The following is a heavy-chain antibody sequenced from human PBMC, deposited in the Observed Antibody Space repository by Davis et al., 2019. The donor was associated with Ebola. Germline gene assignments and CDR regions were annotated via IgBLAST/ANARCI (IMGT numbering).Heavy chain of an antibody. Sequence: SETLSLTCAVSGGSFSGYYWTWIRQSPGKGLEWIGEINHRGSTNYNPSLKSRVTISLDTSKNELSLKLSSVTAADTAVYYCARGLYPWELDYWGQGTLVTVSS. CDR3: ARGLYPWELDY. J-gene: IGHJ4*02. V-gene: IGHV4-34*01. D-gene: IGHD1-1*01. CDR2: INHRGST. CDR1: GGSFSGYY.